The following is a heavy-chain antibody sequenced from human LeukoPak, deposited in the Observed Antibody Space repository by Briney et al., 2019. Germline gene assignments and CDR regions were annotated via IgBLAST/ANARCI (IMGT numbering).Heavy chain of an antibody. V-gene: IGHV3-30*18. CDR2: ISYDGSNK. CDR3: AKNYDFWSGYLGY. CDR1: GFTFSSYG. Sequence: GRSLRLSCAASGFTFSSYGMHWVRQAPGKGLEWVAVISYDGSNKYYADSVKGRFTISRDNSKNTLYLQMNSLRAEDTAVYYCAKNYDFWSGYLGYWGQGTLVTVSS. D-gene: IGHD3-3*01. J-gene: IGHJ4*02.